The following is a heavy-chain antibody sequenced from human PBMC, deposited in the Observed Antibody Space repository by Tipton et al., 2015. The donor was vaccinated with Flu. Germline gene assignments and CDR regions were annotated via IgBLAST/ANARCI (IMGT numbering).Heavy chain of an antibody. CDR1: GYSISSGYY. CDR3: AAHDYGDYETDY. D-gene: IGHD4-17*01. J-gene: IGHJ4*02. Sequence: LRLSCTVSGYSISSGYYWGWIRQPPGKGPELIGSIYHSGSTYYNPSLKSRVTISVDTSKNQFSLKLSSVTAADTAVYYCAAHDYGDYETDYWGQGTLVTVSS. V-gene: IGHV4-38-2*02. CDR2: IYHSGST.